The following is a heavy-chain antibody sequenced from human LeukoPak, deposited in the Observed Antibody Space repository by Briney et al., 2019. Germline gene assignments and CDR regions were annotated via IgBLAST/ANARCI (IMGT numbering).Heavy chain of an antibody. CDR1: GGSISSSSYY. Sequence: SETLSLTCTVSGGSISSSSYYWGWIRQPPGKGLEWIGSIYYSGSTYYNPSLKSRVTISVDTSKNQFSLKLSSVTAADTAVYYCAREAAEGYFDYWGQGTLVTVSS. D-gene: IGHD6-13*01. CDR3: AREAAEGYFDY. CDR2: IYYSGST. V-gene: IGHV4-39*07. J-gene: IGHJ4*02.